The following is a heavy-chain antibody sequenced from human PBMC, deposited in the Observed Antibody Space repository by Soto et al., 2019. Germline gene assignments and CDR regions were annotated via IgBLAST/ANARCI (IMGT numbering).Heavy chain of an antibody. J-gene: IGHJ4*02. CDR3: AMCYGHGQDY. CDR2: IYYGATS. CDR1: GASITNYY. Sequence: QVQLPQSGPGLVKPSETLSLTCSVSGASITNYYWTWIRQSPGKGLDWIGYIYYGATSHYNSSLKGRFTVSVDMSTNQFTLTRNSVTAEDTAVYYCAMCYGHGQDYWGQGTLVTVSS. D-gene: IGHD2-2*01. V-gene: IGHV4-59*01.